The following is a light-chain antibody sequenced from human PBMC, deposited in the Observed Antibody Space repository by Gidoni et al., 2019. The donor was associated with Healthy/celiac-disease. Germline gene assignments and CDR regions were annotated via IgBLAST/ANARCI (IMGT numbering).Light chain of an antibody. CDR2: AAS. CDR1: QGISSY. CDR3: QQLNSYPWT. J-gene: IGKJ1*01. V-gene: IGKV1-9*01. Sequence: DIQMTQSPSFLSASVGDRVTITCRASQGISSYLSWYQQKPGKAPKLLIYAASTLQSGVPSRFCGSGSATAFTLTIISLQPEDFATYYCQQLNSYPWTFGQGTKVEIK.